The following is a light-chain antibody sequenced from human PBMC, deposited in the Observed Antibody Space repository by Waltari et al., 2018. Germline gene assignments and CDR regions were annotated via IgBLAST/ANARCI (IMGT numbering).Light chain of an antibody. J-gene: IGLJ1*01. CDR2: DDD. Sequence: YVVTQPPSVSVAPGQTARITCGADNIGSIHVTWFQQKPGQAPVMVVYDDDARPSGIPERFSGSNSGDTATLTISRVEAGDEADYYCQFWDNSNDHPYVFGTGTKVTVL. V-gene: IGLV3-21*02. CDR1: NIGSIH. CDR3: QFWDNSNDHPYV.